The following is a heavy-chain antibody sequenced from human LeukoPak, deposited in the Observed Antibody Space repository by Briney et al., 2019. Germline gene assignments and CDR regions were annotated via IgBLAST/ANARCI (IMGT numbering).Heavy chain of an antibody. CDR3: ARAPSEIGGYYPEYFRH. V-gene: IGHV3-74*01. Sequence: HPGRSLRLSCAASAFTFSTYWMHWVRHAPGKGLVWVSRITSDGSTNYADSVKGRFTISRDNANNTLSLQMNSLRPEDTGVYYCARAPSEIGGYYPEYFRHWGQGTLVTVSS. J-gene: IGHJ1*01. D-gene: IGHD3-22*01. CDR1: AFTFSTYW. CDR2: ITSDGST.